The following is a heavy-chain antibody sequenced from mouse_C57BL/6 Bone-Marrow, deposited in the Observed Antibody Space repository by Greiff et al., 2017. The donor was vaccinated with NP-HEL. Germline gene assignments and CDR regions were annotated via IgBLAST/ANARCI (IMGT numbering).Heavy chain of an antibody. CDR3: ETAGTRLAY. J-gene: IGHJ3*01. CDR1: GYTFTSYG. V-gene: IGHV1-81*01. CDR2: FHPRRDNT. D-gene: IGHD3-1*01. Sequence: QVQLQQSGAELARPGASVKLSCKASGYTFTSYGIGWVKQSTGKGLEWIGDFHPRRDNTYYNEKFKGKATLTADKSSSTASMELRSLTSEDVAVYFCETAGTRLAYWGQGTLVTVSA.